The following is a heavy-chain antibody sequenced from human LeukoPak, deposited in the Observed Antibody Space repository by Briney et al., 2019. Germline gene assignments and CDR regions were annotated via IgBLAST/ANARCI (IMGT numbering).Heavy chain of an antibody. V-gene: IGHV4-30-2*01. CDR3: ASRRVEYYYDSSGSDAFDI. Sequence: SETLSLTCAVSGGSISSSGYSWGWIRQPPGKGLEWIGYIYYSGSTYYNPSLKSRVTISVDRPKNQFSLKLSSVTAADTAVYYCASRRVEYYYDSSGSDAFDIWGQGTMVTVSS. D-gene: IGHD3-22*01. CDR2: IYYSGST. CDR1: GGSISSSGYS. J-gene: IGHJ3*02.